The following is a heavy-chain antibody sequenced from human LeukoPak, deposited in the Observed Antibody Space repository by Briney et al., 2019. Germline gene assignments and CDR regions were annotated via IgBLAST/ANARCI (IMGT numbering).Heavy chain of an antibody. J-gene: IGHJ4*02. Sequence: PGGSLRLSCAASGFTYSSYAMHWVRQAPGKGLEWVALISYDGSKKYYADSMKGRFTISRDNSKNTLYLQMNSLRAEDTAVYYCASLTTLRTNSVDYWGQGSLVTVSS. D-gene: IGHD1-1*01. CDR2: ISYDGSKK. V-gene: IGHV3-30*04. CDR1: GFTYSSYA. CDR3: ASLTTLRTNSVDY.